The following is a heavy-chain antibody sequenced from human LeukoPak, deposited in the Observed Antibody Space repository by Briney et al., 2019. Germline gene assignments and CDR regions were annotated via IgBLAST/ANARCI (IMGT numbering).Heavy chain of an antibody. CDR2: INRSGST. V-gene: IGHV4-34*01. CDR1: GGSISSYY. J-gene: IGHJ5*02. D-gene: IGHD3-3*01. CDR3: ARVLPRDFWSGYYRFDP. Sequence: SETLSLTCTVSGGSISSYYWSWIRQPPGKGLEFIGEINRSGSTTYNPSLKSRVTISIDTSKNQFSLNLSSVTAADTAVYYCARVLPRDFWSGYYRFDPWGQGTQVTVSS.